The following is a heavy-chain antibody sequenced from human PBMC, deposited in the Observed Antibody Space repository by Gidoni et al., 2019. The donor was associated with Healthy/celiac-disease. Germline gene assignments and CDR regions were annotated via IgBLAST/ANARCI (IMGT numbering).Heavy chain of an antibody. CDR2: ISSSSSTI. V-gene: IGHV3-48*04. CDR3: AINDFWSGSPNWFDP. J-gene: IGHJ5*02. D-gene: IGHD3-3*01. CDR1: GFTFSSYS. Sequence: EVQLVESGGGLVQPGGSLRLSCAASGFTFSSYSMNWVRQAPGKGLEWVSYISSSSSTIYYADSVKGRFTISRDNAKNSLYLQMNSLRAEDTAVYYCAINDFWSGSPNWFDPWGQGTLVTVSS.